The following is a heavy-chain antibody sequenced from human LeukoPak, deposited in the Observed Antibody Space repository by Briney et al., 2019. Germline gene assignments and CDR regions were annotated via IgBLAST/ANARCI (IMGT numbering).Heavy chain of an antibody. CDR1: GFTFSSYG. V-gene: IGHV3-23*01. CDR2: ISGSGGST. CDR3: ANEMTTVTTASVY. Sequence: GGTLRLSCAASGFTFSSYGMSWVRQAPGKGLEWVSAISGSGGSTYYADSVKGRFTISRDNSKNTLYLQMNSLRAEDTAVYYCANEMTTVTTASVYWGQGTLVTVSS. J-gene: IGHJ4*02. D-gene: IGHD4-11*01.